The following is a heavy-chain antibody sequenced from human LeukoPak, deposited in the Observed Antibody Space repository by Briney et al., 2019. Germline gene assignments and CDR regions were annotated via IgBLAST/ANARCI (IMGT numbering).Heavy chain of an antibody. J-gene: IGHJ3*01. CDR2: ISTDGSST. CDR3: ASRSSGYSYASAAFDV. CDR1: GFTFSSYS. V-gene: IGHV3-74*03. Sequence: GGSLRLSCAASGFTFSSYSMNWVRQAPGKGLVWVSRISTDGSSTTYADSVRGRFTISRDNAKNTLYLQMNSLRAEDTAVYYCASRSSGYSYASAAFDVWGQGTMVTVSS. D-gene: IGHD5-18*01.